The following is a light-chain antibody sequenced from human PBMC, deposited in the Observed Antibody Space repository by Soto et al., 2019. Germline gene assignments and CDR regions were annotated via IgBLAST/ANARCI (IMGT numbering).Light chain of an antibody. CDR2: DAS. V-gene: IGKV3-11*01. Sequence: EIVLTQSPATLSLSPGERATLSCRASQSVSSYLAWYQQKPGQAPRLLIYDASNRATGIPARFSGSGSGTDFTLTIGSLEPEDFAVYYCQQRSNWHTFGGGTKVEIK. J-gene: IGKJ4*01. CDR1: QSVSSY. CDR3: QQRSNWHT.